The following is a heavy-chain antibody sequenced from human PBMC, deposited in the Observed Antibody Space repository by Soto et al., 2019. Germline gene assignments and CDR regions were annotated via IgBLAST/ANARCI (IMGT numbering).Heavy chain of an antibody. CDR3: ARYYDFWSGYLEPEYNWFDP. Sequence: QLQLQESGPGLVKPSETLSLTCTVSGGSISSSSYYWGWIRQPPGKGLEWIGSIYYSGSTYYNPSPKSRVTISVDTSKNQFSLKLSSVTAADTAVYYCARYYDFWSGYLEPEYNWFDPWGQGTLVTVSS. CDR1: GGSISSSSYY. J-gene: IGHJ5*02. CDR2: IYYSGST. V-gene: IGHV4-39*01. D-gene: IGHD3-3*01.